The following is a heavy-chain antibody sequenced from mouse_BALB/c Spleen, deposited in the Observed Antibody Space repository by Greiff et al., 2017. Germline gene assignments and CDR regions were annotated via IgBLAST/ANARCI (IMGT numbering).Heavy chain of an antibody. J-gene: IGHJ4*01. V-gene: IGHV5-4*02. CDR1: GFTFSDYY. D-gene: IGHD2-4*01. CDR2: ISDGGSYT. CDR3: ARDYDYDRYAMDY. Sequence: DVKLVESGGGLVKPGGSLKLSCAASGFTFSDYYMYWVRQTPEKRLEWVATISDGGSYTYYPDSVKGRFTISRDNAKNNLYLQMSSLKSEDTAMYYCARDYDYDRYAMDYWGQGTSVTVCS.